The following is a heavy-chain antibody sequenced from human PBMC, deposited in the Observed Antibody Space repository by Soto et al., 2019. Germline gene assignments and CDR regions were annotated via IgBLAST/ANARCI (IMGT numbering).Heavy chain of an antibody. J-gene: IGHJ6*02. Sequence: QVQLVESGGGVVQPGRSLRLSCAASGFTFSSYVMYWVRQAPGKGLEWVAVISYDGNNKYYADSVKGRFTISRDNSKNTLYLQMNSLRAEDTTVYYCARAGCNGGSCCTLVGMRYGMHVWGQGTTVTVSS. CDR2: ISYDGNNK. D-gene: IGHD2-15*01. CDR3: ARAGCNGGSCCTLVGMRYGMHV. V-gene: IGHV3-30-3*01. CDR1: GFTFSSYV.